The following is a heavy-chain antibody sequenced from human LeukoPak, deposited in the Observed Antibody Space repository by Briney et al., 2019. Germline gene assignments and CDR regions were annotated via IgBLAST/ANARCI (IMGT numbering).Heavy chain of an antibody. CDR2: IYGSGNT. J-gene: IGHJ4*02. D-gene: IGHD6-19*01. CDR1: GASISSWY. V-gene: IGHV4-59*01. CDR3: ARETSLAGFASGLGFNY. Sequence: SETLSLTCTVSGASISSWYWSRIRQPPGKGLEWIGYIYGSGNTNYNPSLKSRVTMSIDTSKNQFSLKLTSVTAADTATYYCARETSLAGFASGLGFNYWGQGILVTVSS.